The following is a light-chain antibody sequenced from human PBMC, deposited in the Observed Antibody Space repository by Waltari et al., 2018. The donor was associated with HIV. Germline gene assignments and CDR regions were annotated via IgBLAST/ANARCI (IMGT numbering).Light chain of an antibody. CDR1: SSDLGAYNY. V-gene: IGLV2-8*01. CDR3: SSYAGSNNPYV. J-gene: IGLJ1*01. CDR2: DVR. Sequence: QTALTQPPSASGSPGQSVPISCTGTSSDLGAYNYVSWYQQHPDKAPKLMIYDVRKRPSGVPDRFSGSKSGNTASLTVSGLQAEDEADYYCSSYAGSNNPYVFGTGTKVTVL.